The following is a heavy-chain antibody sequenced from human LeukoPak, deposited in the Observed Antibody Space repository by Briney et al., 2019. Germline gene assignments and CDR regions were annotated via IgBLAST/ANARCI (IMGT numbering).Heavy chain of an antibody. J-gene: IGHJ4*02. V-gene: IGHV3-30*02. CDR1: GFTLSSYG. CDR3: ARILSSAWGELGY. CDR2: IRSDGSNK. Sequence: GGCLRLSCAASGFTLSSYGMHWVRQAPGKGLKWVAFIRSDGSNKYYADSVKGRFTISRDNSKNTLYLQMNSLRAEDTAVYYCARILSSAWGELGYWGQGTLVTVSS. D-gene: IGHD6-19*01.